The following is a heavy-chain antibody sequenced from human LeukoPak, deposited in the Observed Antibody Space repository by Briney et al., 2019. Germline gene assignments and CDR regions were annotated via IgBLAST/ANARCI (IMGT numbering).Heavy chain of an antibody. CDR2: ISGSGGST. CDR3: AKDSYPGIAVAGVMYYFDY. Sequence: GPLRLSCAASGFTFSSYAMSWVRQAPGKGLEWVSAISGSGGSTYYADSVKGRFTISRDNSKNTLYLQMNSLRAEDTAVYYCAKDSYPGIAVAGVMYYFDYWGQGTLVTVSS. CDR1: GFTFSSYA. J-gene: IGHJ4*02. V-gene: IGHV3-23*01. D-gene: IGHD6-19*01.